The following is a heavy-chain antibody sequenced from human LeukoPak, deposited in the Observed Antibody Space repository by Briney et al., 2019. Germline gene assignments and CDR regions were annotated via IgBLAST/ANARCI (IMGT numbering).Heavy chain of an antibody. CDR1: GFTFSSYA. J-gene: IGHJ4*02. D-gene: IGHD3-22*01. V-gene: IGHV3-23*01. CDR2: ISGSGGST. Sequence: PGGSLRLSCAASGFTFSSYAMSWVRQAPGKGLEWVSAISGSGGSTYYADSVKGRFTISRDNSKNTLYLQMNSLRAEDTAVYYCARVVWGLDYYDSSGYYPLDYWGQGTLVTVSS. CDR3: ARVVWGLDYYDSSGYYPLDY.